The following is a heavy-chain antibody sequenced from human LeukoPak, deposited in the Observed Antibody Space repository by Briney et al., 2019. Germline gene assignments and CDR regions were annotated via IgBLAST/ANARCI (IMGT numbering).Heavy chain of an antibody. CDR2: MNPNSGNT. CDR1: GYTFTSYD. CDR3: ARGLRCSGGSCYRGWLNY. D-gene: IGHD2-15*01. Sequence: ASVKVSCKASGYTFTSYDINWVRQATRQGLEWMGWMNPNSGNTGYAQKFQGRVTMTRNTSISTAYMELSSLRSEDTAVYYCARGLRCSGGSCYRGWLNYWGQGTLVTVSS. J-gene: IGHJ4*02. V-gene: IGHV1-8*01.